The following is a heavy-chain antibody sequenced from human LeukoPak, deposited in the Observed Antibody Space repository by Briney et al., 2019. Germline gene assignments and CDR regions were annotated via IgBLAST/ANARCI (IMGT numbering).Heavy chain of an antibody. CDR1: GGSISPYY. CDR2: IYYSGST. V-gene: IGHV4-59*12. D-gene: IGHD4-17*01. Sequence: SETLSLTCTVSGGSISPYYWSWIRQPPGKGLEWIGYIYYSGSTNYNPSLKSRVTMSVDTSKNQFSLKLSSVTAADTAVYYCARDTDYGFDYWGQGTLVTVSS. J-gene: IGHJ4*02. CDR3: ARDTDYGFDY.